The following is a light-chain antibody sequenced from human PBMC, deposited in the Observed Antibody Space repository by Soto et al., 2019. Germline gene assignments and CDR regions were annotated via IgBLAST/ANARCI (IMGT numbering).Light chain of an antibody. CDR3: ALFMGSGIWV. J-gene: IGLJ3*02. CDR2: STN. CDR1: SGSVSTNYY. V-gene: IGLV8-61*01. Sequence: QAVVTQEPSFSVSPGGTVTLTCGLNSGSVSTNYYPSWYQQTPGQPPRTLIYSTNTRSSGVPDRFSGSILGNKAALTITGAQADDESDYYCALFMGSGIWVFGGGTKVTVL.